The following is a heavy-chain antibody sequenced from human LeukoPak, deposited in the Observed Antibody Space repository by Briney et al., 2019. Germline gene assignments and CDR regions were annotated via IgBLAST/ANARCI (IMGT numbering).Heavy chain of an antibody. J-gene: IGHJ5*02. CDR3: ARGVRRSSSFRGNWFDP. Sequence: SETLSLTCTVSGGSIHSYWSWIRQPAGKGLEWIGRISGSGTITYNPALQSRLTISIDTSKNQFSLKLSSVTAADTAVYYCARGVRRSSSFRGNWFDPWGQGTLVTVSS. D-gene: IGHD6-6*01. V-gene: IGHV4-4*07. CDR2: ISGSGTI. CDR1: GGSIHSY.